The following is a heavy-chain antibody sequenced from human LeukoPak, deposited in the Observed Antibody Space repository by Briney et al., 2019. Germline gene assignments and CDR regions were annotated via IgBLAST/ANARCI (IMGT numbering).Heavy chain of an antibody. Sequence: GGSLRLSCAASGFTFSGSAMHWVRQASGKGLEWVGRIRSKANSYATAYAASVKGRFTISRDDSKNTAYLQMNSLKTEDTAVYYCTRLADSSGWYGGFDYRGQGTLVTVSS. D-gene: IGHD6-19*01. J-gene: IGHJ4*02. CDR2: IRSKANSYAT. V-gene: IGHV3-73*01. CDR1: GFTFSGSA. CDR3: TRLADSSGWYGGFDY.